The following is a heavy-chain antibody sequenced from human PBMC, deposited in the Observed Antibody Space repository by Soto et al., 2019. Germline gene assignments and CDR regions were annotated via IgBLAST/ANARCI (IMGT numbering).Heavy chain of an antibody. CDR3: ARGQKGYYGSGSYCSDY. Sequence: GGSLRLSCAASGFTFSSYSMNWVRQAPGKGLEWVSSISSSSSYIYYADSVKGRFTISRDNAKNSLYLQMNSLRAEDTAVYYCARGQKGYYGSGSYCSDYWGQGTLVTVSS. CDR1: GFTFSSYS. J-gene: IGHJ4*02. D-gene: IGHD3-10*01. CDR2: ISSSSSYI. V-gene: IGHV3-21*01.